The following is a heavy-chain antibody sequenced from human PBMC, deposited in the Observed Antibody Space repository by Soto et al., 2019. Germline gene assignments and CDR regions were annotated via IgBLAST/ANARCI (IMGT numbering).Heavy chain of an antibody. V-gene: IGHV2-5*01. CDR2: IYWNDDK. Sequence: PTLVNPTQTLTLTCTFSGFSLSTSGVGVGWIRQPPGKALEWLALIYWNDDKRYSPSLKSRLTITKDTSKNQVVLTMTNMDPVDTATYYCAHGYYDFWSGYYYYGMDVWGQGTTVTV. D-gene: IGHD3-3*01. CDR1: GFSLSTSGVG. CDR3: AHGYYDFWSGYYYYGMDV. J-gene: IGHJ6*02.